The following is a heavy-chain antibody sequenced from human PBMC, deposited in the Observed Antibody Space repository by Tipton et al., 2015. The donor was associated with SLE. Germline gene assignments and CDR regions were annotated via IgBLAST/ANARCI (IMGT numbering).Heavy chain of an antibody. Sequence: TLSLTCTVSGGSISGHYWSWIRQPPGKGLEWLGEISHTGSTNFNPSLKSRVAISADTSKRQFSLKLSSVTAADTAVYYCATRGSSSWYFFDYWGQGTLVTVSS. V-gene: IGHV4-34*01. CDR2: ISHTGST. J-gene: IGHJ4*02. CDR3: ATRGSSSWYFFDY. D-gene: IGHD6-13*01. CDR1: GGSISGHY.